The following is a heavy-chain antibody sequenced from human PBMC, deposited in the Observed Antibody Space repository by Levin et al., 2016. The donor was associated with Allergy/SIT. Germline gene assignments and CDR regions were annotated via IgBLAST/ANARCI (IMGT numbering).Heavy chain of an antibody. J-gene: IGHJ4*02. CDR3: ARDLGGNTGIAVAWWGAFDY. V-gene: IGHV3-30-3*01. D-gene: IGHD6-19*01. Sequence: WIRQPPGKGLEWVAVISYDGSNKYYADSVKGRFTISRDNSKNTLYLQMNSLRAEDTAVYYCARDLGGNTGIAVAWWGAFDYWGQGTLVTVSS. CDR2: ISYDGSNK.